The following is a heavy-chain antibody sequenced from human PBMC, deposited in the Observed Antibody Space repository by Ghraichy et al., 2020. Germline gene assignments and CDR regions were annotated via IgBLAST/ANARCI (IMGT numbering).Heavy chain of an antibody. CDR2: INQDGREK. V-gene: IGHV3-7*03. CDR1: GLIFSSYW. J-gene: IGHJ3*02. CDR3: SSGDTFDI. Sequence: GESLNISCSASGLIFSSYWMTWVRQAPGKGLEWVANINQDGREKYYVASVKGRFTISRDNAKSSLYLQMNGLRAEDSGVYYCSSGDTFDIWGQGTMVAVSS. D-gene: IGHD3-10*01.